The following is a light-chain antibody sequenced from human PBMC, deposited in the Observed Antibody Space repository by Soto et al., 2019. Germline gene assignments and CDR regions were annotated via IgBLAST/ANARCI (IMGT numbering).Light chain of an antibody. CDR2: AAS. Sequence: DIQMTQSPSSLSASVGDRVTITCRASQSISSYFSWYKQKPGKAPKLLIYAASRLESGVPSRLSGRGSGTDFTLTISSLQPEDFATYYWQQSYSTPLTLVQGTEVEIK. J-gene: IGKJ1*01. CDR3: QQSYSTPLT. V-gene: IGKV1-39*01. CDR1: QSISSY.